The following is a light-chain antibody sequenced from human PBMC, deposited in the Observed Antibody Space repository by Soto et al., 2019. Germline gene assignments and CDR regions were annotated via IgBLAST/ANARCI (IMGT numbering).Light chain of an antibody. J-gene: IGKJ4*01. V-gene: IGKV1-5*01. Sequence: DIQMTQSPSTLSASIGDRVTITCRASQSITTFLAWYQQKPGKAPQILIYDASKLEPGVPSRLSGGGSGTEFTLTISSLQPDEFATYYGQQYSTYPLTVGGGTRVEIK. CDR3: QQYSTYPLT. CDR1: QSITTF. CDR2: DAS.